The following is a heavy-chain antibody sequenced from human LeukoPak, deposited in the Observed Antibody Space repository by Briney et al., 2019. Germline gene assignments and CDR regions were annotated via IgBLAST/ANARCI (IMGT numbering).Heavy chain of an antibody. CDR2: ISGSGAST. J-gene: IGHJ1*01. Sequence: PGGSLRLSCAASGFTVSSNSMTWVRQAPGKGLDWVSGISGSGASTYHADSVKGRFTISRDNSKSTMYLEVNSLRAEDTAIYYCAKQTEYNSNSPYHYWGQGTLVTVSS. CDR1: GFTVSSNS. V-gene: IGHV3-23*01. D-gene: IGHD5-24*01. CDR3: AKQTEYNSNSPYHY.